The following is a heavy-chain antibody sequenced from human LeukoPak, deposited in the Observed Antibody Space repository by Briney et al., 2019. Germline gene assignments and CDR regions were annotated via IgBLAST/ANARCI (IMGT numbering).Heavy chain of an antibody. Sequence: GGSLRPSCAAAGFTFITYWMHWVRHAPGRGLVWVSSINSDGSTTTYADSVKGRFTISRDNAKNSVYLQMNSLRAEDTAVYYCARAFGSGSQVINYFDFWGQGPLVTVSS. CDR2: INSDGSTT. J-gene: IGHJ4*02. V-gene: IGHV3-74*01. CDR3: ARAFGSGSQVINYFDF. D-gene: IGHD3-10*01. CDR1: GFTFITYW.